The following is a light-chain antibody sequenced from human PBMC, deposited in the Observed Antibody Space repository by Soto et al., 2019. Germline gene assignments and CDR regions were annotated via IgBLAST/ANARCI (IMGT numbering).Light chain of an antibody. V-gene: IGLV2-14*01. J-gene: IGLJ1*01. Sequence: VLTQHAAVSGSPGPSIVIFCTGTSSGNRDYNFGSWYQQPPGNAPKLIMYEVSNRPSGISYRFSGPKSGNTASLTISGLQAEDEADYYCSSKSPDFFGTGTKVTVL. CDR3: SSKSPDF. CDR1: SSGNRDYNF. CDR2: EVS.